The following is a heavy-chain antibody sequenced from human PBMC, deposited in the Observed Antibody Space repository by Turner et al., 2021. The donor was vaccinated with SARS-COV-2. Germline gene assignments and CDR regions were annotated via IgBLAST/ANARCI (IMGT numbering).Heavy chain of an antibody. CDR3: ARGFEGAPRAFDI. V-gene: IGHV1-2*06. CDR2: ITPNNGDI. J-gene: IGHJ3*02. D-gene: IGHD3-16*01. Sequence: QVQLLQSGADVKEHGASVKDSCMASGYHVTGYNMHWVRQTPGQGREWMGQITPNNGDIRYAQNFQGRLTMTWDTSITTAYMELSGLTSDDTALYYCARGFEGAPRAFDIWGPGTMVTVSS. CDR1: GYHVTGYN.